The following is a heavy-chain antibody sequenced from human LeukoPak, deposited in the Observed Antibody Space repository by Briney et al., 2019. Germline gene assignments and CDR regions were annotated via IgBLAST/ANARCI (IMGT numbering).Heavy chain of an antibody. CDR2: ISAYNGNT. CDR3: ARDRNYVWGSYRYTDLDY. CDR1: GYTFTSYG. J-gene: IGHJ4*02. Sequence: GASVKVSCKASGYTFTSYGISWVRQAPGQGLEWMGWISAYNGNTNYAQKLQGRVTMTTDTSTSTAYMELRSLRSDDTAVDYCARDRNYVWGSYRYTDLDYWGQGTLVTVSS. V-gene: IGHV1-18*01. D-gene: IGHD3-16*02.